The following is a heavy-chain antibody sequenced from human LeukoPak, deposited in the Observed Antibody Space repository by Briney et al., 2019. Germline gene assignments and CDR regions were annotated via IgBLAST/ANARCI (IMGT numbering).Heavy chain of an antibody. CDR2: IYYIGST. D-gene: IGHD3-3*01. V-gene: IGHV4-59*01. Sequence: SETLSLTCTVSGGSISGYYWSWIRQPPAEGLAWIGDIYYIGSTNYNPSLKSRVTISVDSSKNQFSPNSRSWTAADTAVYYCARDRRFNGMDVWGGGTTVTVSS. J-gene: IGHJ6*04. CDR3: ARDRRFNGMDV. CDR1: GGSISGYY.